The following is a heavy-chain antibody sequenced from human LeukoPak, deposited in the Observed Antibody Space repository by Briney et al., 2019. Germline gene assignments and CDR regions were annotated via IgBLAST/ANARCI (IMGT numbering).Heavy chain of an antibody. CDR3: ARDLGSYYGSFDY. Sequence: PSQTLSLTCTVSGGSISSGSYYWSCIRQRAGKGLEWIGRVYTSAYTNYNPSLKSRVTISVDTSKNQFSLKLSSVTAADTAVYYCARDLGSYYGSFDYWGQGTLVTVSS. CDR1: GGSISSGSYY. J-gene: IGHJ4*02. D-gene: IGHD3-10*01. CDR2: VYTSAYT. V-gene: IGHV4-61*02.